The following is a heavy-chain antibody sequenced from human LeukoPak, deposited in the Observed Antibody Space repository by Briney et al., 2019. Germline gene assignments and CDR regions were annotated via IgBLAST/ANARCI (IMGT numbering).Heavy chain of an antibody. J-gene: IGHJ4*02. CDR3: ASVYCSGGSCYEN. Sequence: SVKDSCKASGGTFSSYAISWVRQAPGQGLEWMGGIIPIFGTANYAQKFQGRVTITADESTSTAYMELSSLRSEDTAVYYCASVYCSGGSCYENWGQGTLVTVSS. CDR1: GGTFSSYA. V-gene: IGHV1-69*13. D-gene: IGHD2-15*01. CDR2: IIPIFGTA.